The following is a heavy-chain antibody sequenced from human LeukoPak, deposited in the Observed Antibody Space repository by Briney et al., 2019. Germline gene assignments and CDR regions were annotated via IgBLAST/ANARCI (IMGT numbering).Heavy chain of an antibody. D-gene: IGHD6-13*01. CDR3: AKEPRGSSSRLIYFDY. Sequence: GGSLRLSCAASGFSLSSYAMSWVRQAPGKGLEWVSATSSSDSGTYYADSVRGRFTISRDNSKNTLYLHMSSLRAEDTAVYYCAKEPRGSSSRLIYFDYWGQGTLVTVSS. CDR1: GFSLSSYA. V-gene: IGHV3-23*01. J-gene: IGHJ4*02. CDR2: TSSSDSGT.